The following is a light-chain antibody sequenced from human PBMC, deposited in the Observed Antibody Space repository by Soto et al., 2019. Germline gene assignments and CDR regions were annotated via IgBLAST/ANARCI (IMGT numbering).Light chain of an antibody. Sequence: DIQMTQSPSSLSASVGDRVTIPCRASQSIASYLNWYQQKPGKAPKLLIYAASSLQSGVPSRFSDSGSGTDFTLTVSSLQPEDFATYYCQQSYSTPYTFGQGTKLEIK. CDR1: QSIASY. CDR2: AAS. CDR3: QQSYSTPYT. J-gene: IGKJ2*01. V-gene: IGKV1-39*01.